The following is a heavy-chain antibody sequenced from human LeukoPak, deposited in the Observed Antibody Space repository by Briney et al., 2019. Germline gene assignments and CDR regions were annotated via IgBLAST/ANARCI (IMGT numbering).Heavy chain of an antibody. J-gene: IGHJ4*02. CDR1: GFTSSNYA. CDR3: AKEYLGYFDY. D-gene: IGHD2-2*02. CDR2: ISYDGSDK. Sequence: GGSLRLSCVASGFTSSNYAMHWVRQAPGKGLEWAAFISYDGSDKYYADSVKGRFTISRDSSQNTLYLQMNSLRPEDTAVYYCAKEYLGYFDYWGQGTPVTVSS. V-gene: IGHV3-30*04.